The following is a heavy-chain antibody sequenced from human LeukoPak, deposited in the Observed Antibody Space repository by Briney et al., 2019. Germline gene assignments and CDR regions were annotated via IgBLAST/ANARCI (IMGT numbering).Heavy chain of an antibody. CDR1: GYTLTELS. CDR3: ATGPIASYSSSWYGMDV. J-gene: IGHJ6*02. D-gene: IGHD6-13*01. Sequence: GASVKVSCKVSGYTLTELSMHWVRQAPGKGLEWMGGFDPEDGETIYAQKFQGRVTMTEDTSTDTAYMELSSLRSEDTAVYYCATGPIASYSSSWYGMDVWGQGTTVTVSS. CDR2: FDPEDGET. V-gene: IGHV1-24*01.